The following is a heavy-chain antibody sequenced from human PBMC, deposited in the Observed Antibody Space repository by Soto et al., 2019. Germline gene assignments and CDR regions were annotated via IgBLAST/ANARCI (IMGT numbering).Heavy chain of an antibody. CDR2: ISAYNGNT. CDR1: GYTFTSYG. Sequence: ASVKVSCKASGYTFTSYGISWVRQAPGQGLEWMGWISAYNGNTNYAQNFQGRVTMTTDTSTSTAYMELKSLRAEDTAMYYCARDLYYYDSGYWALWGQGTLVTVSS. D-gene: IGHD3-22*01. J-gene: IGHJ4*02. CDR3: ARDLYYYDSGYWAL. V-gene: IGHV1-18*01.